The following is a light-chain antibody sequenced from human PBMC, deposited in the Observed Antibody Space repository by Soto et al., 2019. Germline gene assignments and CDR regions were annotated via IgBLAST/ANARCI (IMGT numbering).Light chain of an antibody. V-gene: IGLV2-23*02. CDR1: SSDVGSYNL. CDR2: EVS. CDR3: CSYAGSSTLRV. J-gene: IGLJ1*01. Sequence: QSVLTQPASVSGSPGQSITISCTGTSSDVGSYNLVSWYQQHPGKAPKLMIYEVSKRPSGVSNRFSGSKSGNTASLTISGLQAEDEADYYCCSYAGSSTLRVFGTGTKLPS.